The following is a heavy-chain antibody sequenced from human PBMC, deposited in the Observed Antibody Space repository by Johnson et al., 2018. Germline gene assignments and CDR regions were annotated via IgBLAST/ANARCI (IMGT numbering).Heavy chain of an antibody. Sequence: EVQLLETGGGLVKPGGSLRLSCVVSGFTFSSYSMNWVRQAPGKGLEWVSSISSSSSYIYYADSVKGRFTISRDKAKNSLYLQMNSLRVEGTGVEYCARSYSRGWYCYYYAMEGWGQGTTVTVS. CDR3: ARSYSRGWYCYYYAMEG. D-gene: IGHD6-19*01. V-gene: IGHV3-21*01. J-gene: IGHJ6*02. CDR2: ISSSSSYI. CDR1: GFTFSSYS.